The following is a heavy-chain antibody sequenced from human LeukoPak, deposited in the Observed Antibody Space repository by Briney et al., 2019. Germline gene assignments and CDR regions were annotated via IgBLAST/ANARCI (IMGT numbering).Heavy chain of an antibody. Sequence: ASVKLSCKTAGYTFSNCGISWGRQAPGQGLEWMGWISAHNGNTNYEQKLQGRVTMTTDTSTNTAYLELRSLRADDTAVYYCARDGAEFWVTAMGNWFDPWGQGTLVTVSS. CDR3: ARDGAEFWVTAMGNWFDP. J-gene: IGHJ5*02. D-gene: IGHD2-21*02. CDR2: ISAHNGNT. V-gene: IGHV1-18*01. CDR1: GYTFSNCG.